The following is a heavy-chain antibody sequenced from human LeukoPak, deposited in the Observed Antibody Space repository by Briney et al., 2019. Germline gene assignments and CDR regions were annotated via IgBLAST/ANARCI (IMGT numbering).Heavy chain of an antibody. V-gene: IGHV1-69*04. D-gene: IGHD3-22*01. J-gene: IGHJ4*02. CDR1: GGTFSSYA. Sequence: ASVKVSCKASGGTFSSYAISWVRQAPGQGLEWMGRIISILGIANYAQKFQGRVTITADKSTSTAYMELSSLRSEDTAVYYCARGPTYYYDSSGYFYFDYWGQGTLVTVSS. CDR3: ARGPTYYYDSSGYFYFDY. CDR2: IISILGIA.